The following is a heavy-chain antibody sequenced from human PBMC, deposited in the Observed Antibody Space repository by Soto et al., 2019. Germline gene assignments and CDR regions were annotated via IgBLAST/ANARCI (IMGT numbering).Heavy chain of an antibody. CDR3: ARVISIAALPEWYFDL. CDR2: ISSSSSTI. CDR1: GFTFSSYS. V-gene: IGHV3-48*02. D-gene: IGHD6-6*01. Sequence: EVQLVESGGGLVQPGGSLRLSCAASGFTFSSYSMNWVRQAPGKGLEWVSYISSSSSTIYYADSVKGRFTISRDNAKNSLYLQMNSLRDEDTAVYYCARVISIAALPEWYFDLWGRGTLVTVSS. J-gene: IGHJ2*01.